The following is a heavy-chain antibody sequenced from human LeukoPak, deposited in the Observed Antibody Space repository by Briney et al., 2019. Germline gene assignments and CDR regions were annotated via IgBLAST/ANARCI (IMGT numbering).Heavy chain of an antibody. CDR1: EYTFTSYD. V-gene: IGHV1-8*01. D-gene: IGHD5-18*01. CDR3: AREPGAYSPFDY. CDR2: MNPNSGNT. J-gene: IGHJ4*02. Sequence: ASVKVSCKASEYTFTSYDINWVRQATGQGLEWMGWMNPNSGNTVYAQKFQGRVTITADESTSTAYMELSSLRSEDTAVYYCAREPGAYSPFDYWGQGTLVTVSS.